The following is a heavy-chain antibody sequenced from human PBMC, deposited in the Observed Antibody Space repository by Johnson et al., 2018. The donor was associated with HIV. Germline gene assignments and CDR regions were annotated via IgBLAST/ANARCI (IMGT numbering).Heavy chain of an antibody. CDR2: ISGSGGST. CDR3: ARQLARGAFDI. J-gene: IGHJ3*02. D-gene: IGHD5-18*01. Sequence: VQLVESGGGLVQPGRSLRLSCAASGFTFDDYAMHWVRQAPGKGLEWVSAISGSGGSTYYADSVKGRFTISRDNSKNTLYLQMNSLRAEDTAVYYCARQLARGAFDIWGQGTMVTVSS. V-gene: IGHV3-23*04. CDR1: GFTFDDYA.